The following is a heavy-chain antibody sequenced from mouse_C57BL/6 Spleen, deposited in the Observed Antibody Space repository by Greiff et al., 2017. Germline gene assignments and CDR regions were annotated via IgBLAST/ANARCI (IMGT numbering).Heavy chain of an antibody. J-gene: IGHJ4*01. CDR1: GYTFTDYE. CDR2: IDPETGGT. CDR3: TSDYGSSSSGDYAMDY. D-gene: IGHD1-1*01. V-gene: IGHV1-15*01. Sequence: QVQLQQSGAELVRPGASVTLSCKASGYTFTDYEMHWVKQTPVHGLEWIGAIDPETGGTAYNQKFKGKAILTADKSSSTAYMELRGLTSEDSAVYYCTSDYGSSSSGDYAMDYWGQGTSVTVSS.